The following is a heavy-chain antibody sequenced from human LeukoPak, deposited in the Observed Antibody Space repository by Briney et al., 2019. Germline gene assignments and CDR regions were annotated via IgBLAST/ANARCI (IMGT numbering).Heavy chain of an antibody. D-gene: IGHD2-21*01. CDR3: ARARQFIVVVNKNYYGMDV. Sequence: GASVKVSCKASGYSFTSYGISWVRQAPGQGLEWVGWISAYNGNTYYAQKFQGRVTMTTDTSTSTAYMELRSLTSDDTAVFYCARARQFIVVVNKNYYGMDVWGQGTTVTVSS. V-gene: IGHV1-18*01. CDR2: ISAYNGNT. CDR1: GYSFTSYG. J-gene: IGHJ6*02.